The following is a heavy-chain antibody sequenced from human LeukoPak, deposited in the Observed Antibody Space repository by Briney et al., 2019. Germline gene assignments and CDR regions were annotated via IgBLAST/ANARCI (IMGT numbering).Heavy chain of an antibody. CDR3: AKEDRTSAPGYYYGMDV. J-gene: IGHJ6*04. V-gene: IGHV3-30*18. CDR1: GFTFSSYG. D-gene: IGHD2-15*01. CDR2: ISYDGSNK. Sequence: GGSLRLSCAASGFTFSSYGMHWVRQAPGKGLEWVAVISYDGSNKYYADSVKGRFTISRDNSKNTLYLQINSLRAEDTAVYYCAKEDRTSAPGYYYGMDVWGKGTTVTVSS.